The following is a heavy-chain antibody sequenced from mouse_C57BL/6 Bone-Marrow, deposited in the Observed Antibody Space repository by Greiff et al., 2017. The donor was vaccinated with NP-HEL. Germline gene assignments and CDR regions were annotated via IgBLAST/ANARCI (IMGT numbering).Heavy chain of an antibody. Sequence: EVKLMESEGGLVQPGSSMKLSCTASGFTFSDYYMAWVRQVPEKGLEWVANINYDGSSTYYLDSLKSRFIISRDNAKNILYLQMSSLKSEDTATYYCARDRGYSWNYFDYWGQGTTLTVSS. CDR2: INYDGSST. J-gene: IGHJ2*01. D-gene: IGHD2-12*01. V-gene: IGHV5-16*01. CDR3: ARDRGYSWNYFDY. CDR1: GFTFSDYY.